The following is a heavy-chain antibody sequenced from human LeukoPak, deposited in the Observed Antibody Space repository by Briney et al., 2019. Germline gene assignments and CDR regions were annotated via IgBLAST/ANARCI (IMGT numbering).Heavy chain of an antibody. Sequence: GGSLRLSCAASEFTFSSYAMSWVRQAPGKGLEWVSAISGSGGSTYYADSVKGRFTISRDNSKNTLYLQMNSLGAEDTAVYYCAKGDIVVVPAAITFTYRGQGTLVTVSS. CDR2: ISGSGGST. J-gene: IGHJ4*02. D-gene: IGHD2-2*01. V-gene: IGHV3-23*01. CDR3: AKGDIVVVPAAITFTY. CDR1: EFTFSSYA.